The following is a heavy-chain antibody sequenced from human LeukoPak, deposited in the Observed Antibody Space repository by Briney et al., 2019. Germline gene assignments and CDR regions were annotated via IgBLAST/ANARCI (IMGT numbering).Heavy chain of an antibody. CDR2: INHSGST. Sequence: SETLSLTCAVYGGSFSGYYWSWIRQPPGKGLEWIGEINHSGSTNYNPSLKSRVTISVDTSKNQFSLKLSSVTAADTAVYYCARVGGKQWLGSYYCYYGMDVWGQGTTVTVSS. V-gene: IGHV4-34*01. D-gene: IGHD6-19*01. J-gene: IGHJ6*02. CDR3: ARVGGKQWLGSYYCYYGMDV. CDR1: GGSFSGYY.